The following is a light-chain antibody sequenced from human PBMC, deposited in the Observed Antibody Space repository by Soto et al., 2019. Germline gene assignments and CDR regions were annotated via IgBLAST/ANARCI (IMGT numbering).Light chain of an antibody. CDR3: QQYNFWPET. J-gene: IGKJ1*01. CDR1: RSVLYKSNNKNH. V-gene: IGKV4-1*01. Sequence: DIVMTQSPDSLAVSLGERATMNCKCSRSVLYKSNNKNHLAWYQQKPGQPPQLIIYRASTRESGVPERFSGSGSGTEFTLTISSLQSEDFALYYCQQYNFWPETFGQGTKVDI. CDR2: RAS.